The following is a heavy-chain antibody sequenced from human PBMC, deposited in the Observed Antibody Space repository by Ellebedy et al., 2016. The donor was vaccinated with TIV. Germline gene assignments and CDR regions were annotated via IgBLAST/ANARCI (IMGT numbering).Heavy chain of an antibody. V-gene: IGHV1-46*01. CDR3: ATADKYYDSGGHKI. CDR2: INPLGGDT. D-gene: IGHD3-22*01. Sequence: AASVKVSCKSSGYTFTGHHLHWVRQAPGQGLEWVGIINPLGGDTSYARKFQGRVTMTSDASTSTIYMDLNSLRSEDTAIYYCATADKYYDSGGHKIWGQGTLVTVSS. CDR1: GYTFTGHH. J-gene: IGHJ4*02.